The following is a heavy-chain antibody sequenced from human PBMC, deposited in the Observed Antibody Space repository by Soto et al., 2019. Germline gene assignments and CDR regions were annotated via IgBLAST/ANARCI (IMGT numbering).Heavy chain of an antibody. Sequence: PGGSLRLSCEASGFTFNNYAMTWVRRTPGKGLQWVSTISGSGSSTFYADSVRGRFTISRDNSKNTLYLQMNSLRAEDTAVYYCARTAGWELPQYFDYWGQGTLVTVSS. D-gene: IGHD1-26*01. CDR1: GFTFNNYA. J-gene: IGHJ4*02. V-gene: IGHV3-23*01. CDR2: ISGSGSST. CDR3: ARTAGWELPQYFDY.